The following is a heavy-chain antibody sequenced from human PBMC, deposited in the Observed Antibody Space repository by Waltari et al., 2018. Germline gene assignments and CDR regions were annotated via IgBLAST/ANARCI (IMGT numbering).Heavy chain of an antibody. CDR3: ARPCCSERDPPTN. J-gene: IGHJ4*02. Sequence: AEVKKPGESLKISCKGSGYSFTSYWIGWVRQMPGKGLEWMGIIYPGDSDTRYSPSFQGQVTISANKSISTAYLQWSSLKASDTAMYYCARPCCSERDPPTNWGQGTLVTVSS. CDR1: GYSFTSYW. D-gene: IGHD2-15*01. V-gene: IGHV5-51*01. CDR2: IYPGDSDT.